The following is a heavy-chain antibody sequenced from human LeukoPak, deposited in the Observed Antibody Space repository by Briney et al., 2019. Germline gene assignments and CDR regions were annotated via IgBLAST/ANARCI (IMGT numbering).Heavy chain of an antibody. D-gene: IGHD5-24*01. CDR1: GFTFSIYS. V-gene: IGHV3-21*01. J-gene: IGHJ4*02. CDR3: ARWAGDGYNHYYFDY. Sequence: PGGSLRLSCAASGFTFSIYSMNWVRQAPGKGLEWVSAISGSSSYVYYADSVKGRYTISRDNAKNSLYLQMNSLRAEDTAVYYCARWAGDGYNHYYFDYWGQGTLVTVSS. CDR2: ISGSSSYV.